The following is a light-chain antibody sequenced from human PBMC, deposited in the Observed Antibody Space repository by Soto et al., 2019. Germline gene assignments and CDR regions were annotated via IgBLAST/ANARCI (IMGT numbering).Light chain of an antibody. CDR1: NSNIGADYD. CDR2: YNV. CDR3: QSYDSGRRV. V-gene: IGLV1-40*01. Sequence: QAVVTQPPSVSGAPGQRVTISCNGSNSNIGADYDVHWYQHLPGSAPKLLIFYNVNRPSGVPDRFSASKSGTSASLAISGLQTDDEADYYCQSYDSGRRVFGGGTQLTVL. J-gene: IGLJ2*01.